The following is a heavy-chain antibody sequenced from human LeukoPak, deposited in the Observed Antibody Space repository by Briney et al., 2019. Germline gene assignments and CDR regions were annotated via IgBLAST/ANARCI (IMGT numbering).Heavy chain of an antibody. J-gene: IGHJ6*03. CDR1: GGSFSNYY. D-gene: IGHD1-7*01. V-gene: IGHV4-34*01. CDR3: ARRWNYGRNYYIDV. CDR2: INDSGRI. Sequence: SGTLSLTCAVYGGSFSNYYWSWIRQPPGKGLEWIGEINDSGRINYNPSLMSRVTVSVDTSKNQFSLRLTSVTATDTAVYYCARRWNYGRNYYIDVWGNGATVSVSS.